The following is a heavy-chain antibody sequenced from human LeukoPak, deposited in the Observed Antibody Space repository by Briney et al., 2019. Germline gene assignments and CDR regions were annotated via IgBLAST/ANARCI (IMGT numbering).Heavy chain of an antibody. V-gene: IGHV3-15*01. CDR3: TTWFLGYSSSWYQFDY. D-gene: IGHD6-13*01. CDR1: GFTFSNAW. Sequence: GGSLRLSCAASGFTFSNAWMSWVRQAPGKGLEWVGHIKSKTDGGTTDYAAPVKGRFTISRDDSKNTLYLQMNSLKTEDTAVYYCTTWFLGYSSSWYQFDYWGQGTLVTVSS. J-gene: IGHJ4*02. CDR2: IKSKTDGGTT.